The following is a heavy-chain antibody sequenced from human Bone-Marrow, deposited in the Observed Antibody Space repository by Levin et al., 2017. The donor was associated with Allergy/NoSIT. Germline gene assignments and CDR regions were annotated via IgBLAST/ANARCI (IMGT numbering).Heavy chain of an antibody. CDR3: ARRMGVPTVVTPKNYYYYGMDV. Sequence: PGGSLRLSCAASGFTFSSYWMSWVRQAPGKGLEWVANIKQDGSEKYYVDSVKGRFTISRDNAKNSLYLQMNSLRAEDTAVYYCARRMGVPTVVTPKNYYYYGMDVWGQGTTVTVSS. CDR2: IKQDGSEK. D-gene: IGHD4-23*01. V-gene: IGHV3-7*01. CDR1: GFTFSSYW. J-gene: IGHJ6*02.